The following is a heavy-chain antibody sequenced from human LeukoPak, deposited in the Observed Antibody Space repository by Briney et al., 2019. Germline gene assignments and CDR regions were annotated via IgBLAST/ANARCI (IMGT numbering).Heavy chain of an antibody. D-gene: IGHD3-22*01. CDR2: INHCGST. CDR3: ASGHKPVSGAEHKPVTMIVVVSGWFDP. CDR1: GGSFSGYY. J-gene: IGHJ5*02. Sequence: PSETLSLTCAVYGGSFSGYYWSWIRQPPGKGVEWIGEINHCGSTNYNPSLKSRVTISVDASKNQFSLKLTSVTAADTAVYYCASGHKPVSGAEHKPVTMIVVVSGWFDPWGQGTLVTVSS. V-gene: IGHV4-34*01.